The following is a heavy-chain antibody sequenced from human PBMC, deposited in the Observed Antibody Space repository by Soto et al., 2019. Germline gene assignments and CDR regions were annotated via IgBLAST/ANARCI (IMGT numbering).Heavy chain of an antibody. Sequence: SETLSLTCTVSGGSISSGGYYWSWIRQHPGKGLEWIGYIYYSGSTYYNPSLKSRVTISVDTSKNQFSLKLSSVTAADTAVYYCARVEQDFGLLTTFDYWGQGTLVTVSS. V-gene: IGHV4-31*03. CDR2: IYYSGST. J-gene: IGHJ4*02. CDR1: GGSISSGGYY. D-gene: IGHD1-1*01. CDR3: ARVEQDFGLLTTFDY.